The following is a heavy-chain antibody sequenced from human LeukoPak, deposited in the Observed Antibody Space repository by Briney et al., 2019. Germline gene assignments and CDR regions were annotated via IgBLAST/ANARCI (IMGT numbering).Heavy chain of an antibody. V-gene: IGHV1-2*04. J-gene: IGHJ3*02. CDR2: INPDSGGT. CDR1: GYTFTGYY. CDR3: ARGTLTAPRSAFDI. D-gene: IGHD1-14*01. Sequence: ASVKVSCKASGYTFTGYYMSWVRQAPGQGLEWMGWINPDSGGTHYAQNFQGWVTMTRDTSISTAYMELSRLRSDDTAVYYCARGTLTAPRSAFDIWGQGTMVTVSS.